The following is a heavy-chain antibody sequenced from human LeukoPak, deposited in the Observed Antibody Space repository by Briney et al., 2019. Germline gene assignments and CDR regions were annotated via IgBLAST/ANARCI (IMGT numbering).Heavy chain of an antibody. CDR2: ISGSGGST. CDR3: AKSSVPGSYCKNQFDY. Sequence: GGSLRLSCAASGFTFSSYAMSWVRQAPGKGLEWVSAISGSGGSTYYADSVKGRFTISRDNSKNTLYLQMNSLRAEDTAVYYCAKSSVPGSYCKNQFDYWGQGTLVTVSS. CDR1: GFTFSSYA. V-gene: IGHV3-23*01. J-gene: IGHJ4*02. D-gene: IGHD3-10*01.